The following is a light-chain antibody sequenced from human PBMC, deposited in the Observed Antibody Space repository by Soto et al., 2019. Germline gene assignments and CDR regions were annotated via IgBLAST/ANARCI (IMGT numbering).Light chain of an antibody. V-gene: IGKV3-11*01. CDR1: RSVSSY. CDR3: QQRSNWPIT. CDR2: DAS. J-gene: IGKJ5*01. Sequence: EIVLTQSPGTLSVSPLESATLSFMATRSVSSYLAWYQQKPGQAPRLLIYDASSRPTDIPARFSGSGSGTDFTLTISSLEPEDFALYYCQQRSNWPITFGQGTRLEIK.